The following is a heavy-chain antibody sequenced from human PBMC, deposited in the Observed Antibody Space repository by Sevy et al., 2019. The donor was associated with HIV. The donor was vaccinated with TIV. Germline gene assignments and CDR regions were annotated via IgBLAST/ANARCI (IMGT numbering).Heavy chain of an antibody. CDR2: MSPKTGNT. CDR1: GDTFTTYD. V-gene: IGHV1-8*02. CDR3: ASGGNGDFWSYEYYYYGMHV. D-gene: IGHD3-3*01. Sequence: ASVKVSCKASGDTFTTYDINWVRQAPGQGLEWMGWMSPKTGNTGYAQKFQGRVTMTRDTSISTAYMELSSLRSEDTAVYYCASGGNGDFWSYEYYYYGMHVWGQGTTVTVSS. J-gene: IGHJ6*02.